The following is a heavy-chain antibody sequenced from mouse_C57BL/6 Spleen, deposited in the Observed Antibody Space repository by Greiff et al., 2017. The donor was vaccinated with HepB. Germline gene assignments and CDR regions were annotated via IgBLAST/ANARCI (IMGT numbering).Heavy chain of an antibody. CDR2: INPGSGGT. J-gene: IGHJ4*01. D-gene: IGHD2-4*01. Sequence: VQLQQSGAELVRPGTSVKVSCKASGYAFTNYLIEWVKQRPGQGLEWIGVINPGSGGTNYNEKFKGKATLTADKSSSTDYMQLSSLTSEDSAVYFCARRVMITRAMDYWGQGTSVTVSS. CDR3: ARRVMITRAMDY. CDR1: GYAFTNYL. V-gene: IGHV1-54*01.